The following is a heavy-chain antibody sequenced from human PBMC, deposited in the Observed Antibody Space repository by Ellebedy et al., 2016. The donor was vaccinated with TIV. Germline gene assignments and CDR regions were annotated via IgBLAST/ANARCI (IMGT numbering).Heavy chain of an antibody. V-gene: IGHV4-59*01. CDR1: GGSISSYY. J-gene: IGHJ6*02. CDR2: IYYSGST. CDR3: ARALTTFDYYGMDV. D-gene: IGHD4-17*01. Sequence: SETLSLXXTVSGGSISSYYWSWIRQPPGKGLEWIGYIYYSGSTNYNPSLKSRVTISVDTSKNQFSLKLSSVTAADTAVYYCARALTTFDYYGMDVWGQGTTVTVSS.